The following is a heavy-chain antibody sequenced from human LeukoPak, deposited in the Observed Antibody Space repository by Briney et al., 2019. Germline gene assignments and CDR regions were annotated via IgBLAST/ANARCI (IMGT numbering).Heavy chain of an antibody. V-gene: IGHV3-23*01. Sequence: SGGSLRLSCAASGFTFNNYAMSWVRQAPGKGLEWVSTISGSGGSTYYADSVKGRFTISRDNSKNTLYLQMNSLRAEDTAVYYCAKDYGEGRRGVHDYWGQGTLVTVSS. CDR3: AKDYGEGRRGVHDY. J-gene: IGHJ4*02. CDR1: GFTFNNYA. CDR2: ISGSGGST. D-gene: IGHD3-10*01.